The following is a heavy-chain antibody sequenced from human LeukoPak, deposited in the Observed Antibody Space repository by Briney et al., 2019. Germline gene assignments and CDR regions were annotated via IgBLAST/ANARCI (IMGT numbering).Heavy chain of an antibody. V-gene: IGHV7-4-1*02. CDR1: GYDFTAYT. J-gene: IGHJ4*02. Sequence: ASVKVSCKASGYDFTAYTLNWVRQSPGQGLEWMEWINTRTANPTYAQGFVGRFVFSVDTSDNTAYLQISSLKAEDTAVYYCVRVGVLTTVFDYWGQGTLVAVSS. CDR3: VRVGVLTTVFDY. CDR2: INTRTANP. D-gene: IGHD4/OR15-4a*01.